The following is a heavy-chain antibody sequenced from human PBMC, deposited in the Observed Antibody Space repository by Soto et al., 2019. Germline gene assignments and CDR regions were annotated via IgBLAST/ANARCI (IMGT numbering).Heavy chain of an antibody. Sequence: GASVKVSCKASGYTFTSYYMHWVRQAPGQGLEWMGIINPSGGSTSYAQKFQGRVTMTRDTYTSTVYMELSSLRSEDTAVYYCARYSNYVTYYYGMDVWGQGTTVTVSS. V-gene: IGHV1-46*01. D-gene: IGHD4-4*01. CDR1: GYTFTSYY. CDR2: INPSGGST. CDR3: ARYSNYVTYYYGMDV. J-gene: IGHJ6*02.